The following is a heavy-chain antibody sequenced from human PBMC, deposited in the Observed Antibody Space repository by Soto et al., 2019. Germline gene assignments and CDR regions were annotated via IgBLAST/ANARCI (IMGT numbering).Heavy chain of an antibody. J-gene: IGHJ1*01. CDR3: ARDRSADRFVQYFQH. V-gene: IGHV3-21*01. D-gene: IGHD6-19*01. Sequence: VGSLRLSCATSGFIFTSYSMVWVRLAPGKGLEWVASISSGSDSIFYSDSVKGRFTVSRDNAKNSVFLHMNNLRADDTAVYFCARDRSADRFVQYFQHWGQGTQVTAPQ. CDR2: ISSGSDSI. CDR1: GFIFTSYS.